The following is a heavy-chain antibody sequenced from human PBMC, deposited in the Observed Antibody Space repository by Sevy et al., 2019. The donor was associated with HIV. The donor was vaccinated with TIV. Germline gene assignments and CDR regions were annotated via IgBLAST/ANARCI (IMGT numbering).Heavy chain of an antibody. CDR2: IYPDDSET. V-gene: IGHV5-51*01. Sequence: GESLKISCVGSGYSFTSHWIGWVRHMPGKGLEWMGIIYPDDSETRYSPSFQGQVTFSADKSISTAYLQGSSLKASDTAMYYCATSRSGYFDGSGYYIYWGQGTMVTVSS. J-gene: IGHJ4*02. D-gene: IGHD3-22*01. CDR1: GYSFTSHW. CDR3: ATSRSGYFDGSGYYIY.